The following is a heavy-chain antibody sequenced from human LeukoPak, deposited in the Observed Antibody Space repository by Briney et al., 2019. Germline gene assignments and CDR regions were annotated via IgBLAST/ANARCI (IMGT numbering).Heavy chain of an antibody. CDR2: IWYDGSNK. D-gene: IGHD2-2*01. CDR3: ARWYQLPRPTVNWFDP. V-gene: IGHV3-33*01. CDR1: GFTFSSYG. J-gene: IGHJ5*02. Sequence: GGSLRLSCAASGFTFSSYGMHWVRQAPGKGLEWVAVIWYDGSNKYYADSVKGRFTISRDNSKNTLYLQMNSLRAEDTVVYYCARWYQLPRPTVNWFDPWGQGTLVTVSS.